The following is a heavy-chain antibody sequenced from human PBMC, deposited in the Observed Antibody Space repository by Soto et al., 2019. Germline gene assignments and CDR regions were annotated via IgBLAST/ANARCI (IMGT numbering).Heavy chain of an antibody. CDR2: ISSSGSTI. J-gene: IGHJ4*02. CDR1: GFTFSSYE. D-gene: IGHD6-6*01. V-gene: IGHV3-48*03. CDR3: ARDRGEAARFIFDY. Sequence: PGGSLRLSCAASGFTFSSYEMNWVRQAPGKGLEWVSYISSSGSTIYYADSVKGRFTISRDNAKNSLYLQMNSLRAEDTAVYYCARDRGEAARFIFDYWGQGTLVTVSS.